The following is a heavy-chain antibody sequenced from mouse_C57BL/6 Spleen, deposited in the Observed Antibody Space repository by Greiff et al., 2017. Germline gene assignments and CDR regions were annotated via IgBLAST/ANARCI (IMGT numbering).Heavy chain of an antibody. CDR2: IYPGSGNT. Sequence: VKLQESGPELVKPGASVKISCKASGYSFTSYYIHWVKQRPGQGLEWIGWIYPGSGNTKYNEKFKGKATLTADTSSSTAYMQLSRLTSEDSAVYYCALYDYDGRYFDVWGTGTTVTVSS. CDR1: GYSFTSYY. CDR3: ALYDYDGRYFDV. D-gene: IGHD2-4*01. V-gene: IGHV1-66*01. J-gene: IGHJ1*03.